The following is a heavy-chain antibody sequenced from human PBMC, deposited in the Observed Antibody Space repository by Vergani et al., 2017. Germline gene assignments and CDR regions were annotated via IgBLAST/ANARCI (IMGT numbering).Heavy chain of an antibody. V-gene: IGHV3-7*01. Sequence: EVQLVESGGGLVQPGGSLRLSCAASGFTFSSYWMSWVRQAPGKGLEWVANIKQDGSEKYYVDSVKGRFTISRDNAKNSLYLQMNSLRAEDTAVYYCARDMRFLGWFSFDYWGQGTLVTVSS. J-gene: IGHJ4*02. D-gene: IGHD3-3*01. CDR1: GFTFSSYW. CDR3: ARDMRFLGWFSFDY. CDR2: IKQDGSEK.